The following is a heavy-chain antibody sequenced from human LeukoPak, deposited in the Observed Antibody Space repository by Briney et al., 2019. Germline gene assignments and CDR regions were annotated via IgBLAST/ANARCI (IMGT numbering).Heavy chain of an antibody. J-gene: IGHJ5*01. D-gene: IGHD4-17*01. V-gene: IGHV3-7*01. CDR1: GFTLNNYR. Sequence: GGSLTLSCIASGFTLNNYRMIWLRQAPGKGLEWVASIKEDGSDKYYMDSVKGRFTISRDNTKNSLFVQMSSLRAEDTAVYYCARLKDAVTIFDCWGQGILVTVSS. CDR2: IKEDGSDK. CDR3: ARLKDAVTIFDC.